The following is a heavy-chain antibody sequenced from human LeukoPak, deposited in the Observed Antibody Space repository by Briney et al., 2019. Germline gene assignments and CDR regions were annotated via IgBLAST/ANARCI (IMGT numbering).Heavy chain of an antibody. V-gene: IGHV1-2*06. J-gene: IGHJ4*02. CDR2: INPNSGDT. CDR3: ARESPNGDYDDY. D-gene: IGHD4-17*01. CDR1: GYTFTGYH. Sequence: ASVKVSCKASGYTFTGYHMHWVRQAPGQGLEWMGRINPNSGDTNSAQNFQGRVTMTRDTSISTAYMELRSLRSDDTAVYYCARESPNGDYDDYWGQGTLVTVSS.